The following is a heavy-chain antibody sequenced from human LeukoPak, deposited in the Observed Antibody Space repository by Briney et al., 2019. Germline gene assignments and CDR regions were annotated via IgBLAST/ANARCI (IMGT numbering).Heavy chain of an antibody. Sequence: PGGSLRLSCVASGFTFSSDRMNWVRQAPGKGLEWVSTNYSGSDYIYYADSVKGRFTISRDNAKNSLYLQMNSLRAEDTAIYYCARDLPVSGAYHQFDSWGQGTLVTVSS. J-gene: IGHJ4*02. CDR1: GFTFSSDR. CDR3: ARDLPVSGAYHQFDS. V-gene: IGHV3-21*01. CDR2: NYSGSDYI. D-gene: IGHD4/OR15-4a*01.